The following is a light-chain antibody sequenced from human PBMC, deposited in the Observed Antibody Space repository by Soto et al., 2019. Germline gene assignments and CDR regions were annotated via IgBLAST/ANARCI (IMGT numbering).Light chain of an antibody. CDR2: DVS. J-gene: IGLJ7*01. CDR3: SSYTSSSTPAV. V-gene: IGLV2-14*03. CDR1: NSDVGGYNY. Sequence: QSALTHPASVSGSPGQSITSSCTGTNSDVGGYNYVSWYQQYPGEAPKLIIYDVSFRPSGVSDRFSGSKSGNTASLTISGLQAEDEADYFCSSYTSSSTPAVFGGGTQLTVL.